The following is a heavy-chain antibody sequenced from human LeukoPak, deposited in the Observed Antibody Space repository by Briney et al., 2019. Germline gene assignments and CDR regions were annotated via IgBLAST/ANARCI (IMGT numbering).Heavy chain of an antibody. J-gene: IGHJ4*02. CDR3: ARFSDQLVRGPFDY. CDR2: IYSGGST. CDR1: GFTVSSNY. Sequence: GGSLRLSCAASGFTVSSNYMSWVRQAPGKGLEWVSVIYSGGSTYYADSVKGRFTISRDNSKNTLYLQMNSLRAEDTAVYYCARFSDQLVRGPFDYCGQGTLVTVSS. D-gene: IGHD6-6*01. V-gene: IGHV3-66*02.